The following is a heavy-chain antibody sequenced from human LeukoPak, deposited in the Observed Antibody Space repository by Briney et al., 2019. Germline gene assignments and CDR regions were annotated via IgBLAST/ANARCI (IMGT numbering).Heavy chain of an antibody. J-gene: IGHJ4*02. CDR1: GESFSGYY. V-gene: IGHV4-34*01. CDR2: INHSGST. Sequence: PSETLSLTCAVYGESFSGYYWSWIRQPPGKGLEWIGEINHSGSTNYNPSLKSRVTISVDTSKNQFSLKLSSVTAADTAVYYCARRVVGARHFDYWGQGTLVTVSS. CDR3: ARRVVGARHFDY. D-gene: IGHD1-26*01.